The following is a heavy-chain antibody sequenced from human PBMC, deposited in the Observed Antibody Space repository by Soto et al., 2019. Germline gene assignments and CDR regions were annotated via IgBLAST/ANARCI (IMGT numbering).Heavy chain of an antibody. CDR2: ITWDSRSL. CDR3: SKSPLDIVAVLVAYYFDF. Sequence: PGGSLRLSCAASGFTFDDSAMHGFRQAPGKGLEWVSGITWDSRSLDYADSVKGRFTISRDNAKDSPYLQMTSRRAEDPPWYYGSKSPLDIVAVLVAYYFDFWGQGTLVTVSS. J-gene: IGHJ4*02. CDR1: GFTFDDSA. V-gene: IGHV3-9*01. D-gene: IGHD2-15*01.